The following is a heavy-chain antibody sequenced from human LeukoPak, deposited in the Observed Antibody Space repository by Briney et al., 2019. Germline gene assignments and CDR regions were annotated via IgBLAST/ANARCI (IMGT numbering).Heavy chain of an antibody. CDR2: ISGSGGST. D-gene: IGHD6-13*01. CDR1: GSTFSSYA. CDR3: ANSPTAASPFDY. V-gene: IGHV3-23*01. J-gene: IGHJ4*02. Sequence: GGSLRLSCAASGSTFSSYAMSWVRQAPGKGLEWVSAISGSGGSTYYADSVKGRFTISRDNSKNTLYLQMNSLRAEDTAVYYCANSPTAASPFDYWGQGTLVTVSS.